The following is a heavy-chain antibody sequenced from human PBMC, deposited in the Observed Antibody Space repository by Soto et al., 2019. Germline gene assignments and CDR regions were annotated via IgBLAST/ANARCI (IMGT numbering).Heavy chain of an antibody. V-gene: IGHV4-4*07. D-gene: IGHD3-22*01. CDR2: IYTSGST. J-gene: IGHJ3*02. CDR3: ARDLLDYDSSDLDAFDI. CDR1: GGSISSYY. Sequence: KPSETLSLTCTVSGGSISSYYWSWIRQPAGKGLEWIGRIYTSGSTNYNPSLKSRVTMSVDTSKNQFSLKLSSVTAADTAVYYCARDLLDYDSSDLDAFDIWGQGTMVTV.